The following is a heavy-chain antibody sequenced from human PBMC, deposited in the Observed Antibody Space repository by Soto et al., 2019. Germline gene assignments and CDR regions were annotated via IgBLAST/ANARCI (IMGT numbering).Heavy chain of an antibody. CDR1: GYTFTSYD. D-gene: IGHD5-12*01. J-gene: IGHJ4*02. Sequence: GASVKVSCKASGYTFTSYDINWVRQATGQGLEWMGWMNPNSGNTGYAQKFQGRVTMTRNNSISTAYMELSSLRSEDTAVYYCARVGTGWLRLDFDYWGQGTLVTVSS. V-gene: IGHV1-8*01. CDR2: MNPNSGNT. CDR3: ARVGTGWLRLDFDY.